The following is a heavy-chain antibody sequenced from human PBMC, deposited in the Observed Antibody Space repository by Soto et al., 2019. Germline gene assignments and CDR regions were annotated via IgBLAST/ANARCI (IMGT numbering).Heavy chain of an antibody. Sequence: SETLSLTCAVSGDSISNDNWWSWVRQSPGEGLEWIGEIHHSGRTNYDPSLKSRVTISVDKSKNQFSLKLSSVTAADTAVHYCARDGNSSGFVDSWGQGTLVT. CDR1: GDSISNDNW. D-gene: IGHD6-19*01. V-gene: IGHV4-4*02. CDR3: ARDGNSSGFVDS. J-gene: IGHJ4*02. CDR2: IHHSGRT.